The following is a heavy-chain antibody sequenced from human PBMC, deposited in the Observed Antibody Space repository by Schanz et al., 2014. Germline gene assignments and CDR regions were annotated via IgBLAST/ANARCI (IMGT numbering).Heavy chain of an antibody. CDR2: IKQDESEK. Sequence: EVQLVESGGGLVKPGGSLRLSCTASGFTFSDYWMSWVRQAPGKGPEWVANIKQDESEKYYVDSVKGRFTISRDNAKNSLFLHMNSLRAEDTAVYYCARVALPGYSSPRDAFDIWGQGTMVTVSS. J-gene: IGHJ3*02. D-gene: IGHD5-18*01. V-gene: IGHV3-7*02. CDR1: GFTFSDYW. CDR3: ARVALPGYSSPRDAFDI.